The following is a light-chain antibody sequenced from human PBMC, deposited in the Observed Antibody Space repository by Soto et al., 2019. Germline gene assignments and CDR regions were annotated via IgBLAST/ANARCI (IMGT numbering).Light chain of an antibody. CDR3: QSYDSSNRRV. J-gene: IGLJ2*01. CDR2: EDR. V-gene: IGLV6-57*04. Sequence: NFMLTQPHSVSESPGKTVTISCTRSSGSIASNYVQWYQQRPGSAPTTVIYEDRQRPSGVPDRFSGSFDRSSNSASLTISGLKTEDEADDYCQSYDSSNRRVFGGGTKLTVL. CDR1: SGSIASNY.